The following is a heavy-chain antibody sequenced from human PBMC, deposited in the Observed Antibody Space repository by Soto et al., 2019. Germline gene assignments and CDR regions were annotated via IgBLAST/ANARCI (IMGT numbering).Heavy chain of an antibody. CDR1: GGSISSGGYY. CDR3: ARCSLVVVPAPGFDP. D-gene: IGHD2-2*01. J-gene: IGHJ5*02. V-gene: IGHV4-31*11. CDR2: IYYSGTT. Sequence: SETLSLTCAVSGGSISSGGYYWSWIRQHPGKGLEWIGYIYYSGTTYYNPSLKSRVTISVDTSKNQFSLKLSSVSAADTALYYCARCSLVVVPAPGFDPWGRGTLVTVSS.